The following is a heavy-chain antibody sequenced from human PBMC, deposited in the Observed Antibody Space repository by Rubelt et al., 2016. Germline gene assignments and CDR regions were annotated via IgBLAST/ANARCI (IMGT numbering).Heavy chain of an antibody. CDR1: GITFHTYW. Sequence: EVHLVQSGGGLVNPGGSLSLSCEASGITFHTYWLHWVRQAPGKGLVWVSIINRDGSQTTYADSVKGRFTVSRDNAKNTMYLQMSSRRAEDTAVYHCARDVSSNYAYDHWGQGTLVTVSS. CDR2: INRDGSQT. D-gene: IGHD4-11*01. V-gene: IGHV3-74*01. J-gene: IGHJ4*02. CDR3: ARDVSSNYAYDH.